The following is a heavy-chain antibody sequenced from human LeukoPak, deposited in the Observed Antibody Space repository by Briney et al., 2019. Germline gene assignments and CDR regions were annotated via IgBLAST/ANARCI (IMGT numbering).Heavy chain of an antibody. D-gene: IGHD1-26*01. CDR1: DGSISSDTYY. CDR2: IYSGGNA. Sequence: PSETLSLTCSVSDGSISSDTYYWGWIRQPPGKGLEWIASIYSGGNAFYNPSLKSRVTISIDTSKKQLSLKLTSVTAGDTAVYYCARDQRSLFDVWGQGSLVTVSS. J-gene: IGHJ4*02. V-gene: IGHV4-39*07. CDR3: ARDQRSLFDV.